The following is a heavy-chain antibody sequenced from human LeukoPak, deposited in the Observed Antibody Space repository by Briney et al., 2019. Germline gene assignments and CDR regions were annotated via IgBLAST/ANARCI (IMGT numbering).Heavy chain of an antibody. J-gene: IGHJ6*03. D-gene: IGHD5-18*01. V-gene: IGHV3-48*01. CDR3: ARVVDTGIYYYYYMDV. CDR2: ISSSSSTI. CDR1: GFTFSSYS. Sequence: GGSLRLSCAASGFTFSSYSMNWVRQAPGKGLEWVSYISSSSSTIYYADSVKGRFTISRDNAKNSLYLQMNSLRAEDTAVYYCARVVDTGIYYYYYMDVWGKGTTVTVSS.